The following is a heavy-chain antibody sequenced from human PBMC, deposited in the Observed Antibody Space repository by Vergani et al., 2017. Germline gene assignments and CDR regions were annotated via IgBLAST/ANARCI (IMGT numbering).Heavy chain of an antibody. Sequence: VQLLESGGGLVQPGGSLRLSCAASGFTFSNYAMHWVRQAPGKGLEWVAVISYDGSNRHYADSVKGRFTISRDNSKNRLYLQMNSLRAEDTAVYYCARGYDHYFLLFPYWGQGTLVTVSS. CDR1: GFTFSNYA. CDR2: ISYDGSNR. J-gene: IGHJ4*02. V-gene: IGHV3-30-3*01. D-gene: IGHD2-21*02. CDR3: ARGYDHYFLLFPY.